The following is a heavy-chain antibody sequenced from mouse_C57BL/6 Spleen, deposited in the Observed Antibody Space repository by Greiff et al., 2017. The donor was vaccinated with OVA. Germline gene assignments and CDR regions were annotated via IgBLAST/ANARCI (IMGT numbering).Heavy chain of an antibody. CDR3: AKGDYDDGTNAMDY. J-gene: IGHJ4*01. CDR1: GYTFTSYW. CDR2: IDPSDSYT. Sequence: QVQLQQPGAELVMPGASVKLSCKASGYTFTSYWMHWVKQRPGQGLAWIGEIDPSDSYTNYNQKVKGKSTLTVDKSSSTAYMQLSSLTAEDSAVYYCAKGDYDDGTNAMDYWGQGTSVTVSS. D-gene: IGHD2-4*01. V-gene: IGHV1-69*01.